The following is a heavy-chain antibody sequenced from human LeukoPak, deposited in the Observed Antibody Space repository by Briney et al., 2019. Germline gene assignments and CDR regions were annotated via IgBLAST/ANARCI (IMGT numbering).Heavy chain of an antibody. D-gene: IGHD6-19*01. Sequence: GGSLRLSCAASGFTFSVSAVHWVRQASGKGLEWIGRIRRKAYNYATAYAASVKGRFTISRDDSKNTAYLQMNSLKTEDTAVYYCGYSSAWSIDYWGQGTLVTVSS. CDR3: GYSSAWSIDY. CDR1: GFTFSVSA. J-gene: IGHJ4*02. CDR2: IRRKAYNYAT. V-gene: IGHV3-73*01.